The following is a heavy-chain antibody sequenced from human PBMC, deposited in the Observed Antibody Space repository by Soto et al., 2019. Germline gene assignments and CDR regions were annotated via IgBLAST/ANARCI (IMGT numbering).Heavy chain of an antibody. D-gene: IGHD5-18*01. V-gene: IGHV4-39*01. CDR3: ARHPRGKIQLWFPYYFDY. J-gene: IGHJ4*02. Sequence: ASETLSLTCTVSGGSISSSSYYWGWIRQPPGKGLEWIGSIHYSGSTYYNPPLKSRVTTSVDTSKSQFSLKLSSVTAADTAVYYCARHPRGKIQLWFPYYFDYWGQGTLVTVSS. CDR1: GGSISSSSYY. CDR2: IHYSGST.